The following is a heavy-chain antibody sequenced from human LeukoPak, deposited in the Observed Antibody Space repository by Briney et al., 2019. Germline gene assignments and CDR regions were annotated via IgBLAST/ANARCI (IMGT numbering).Heavy chain of an antibody. D-gene: IGHD6-13*01. V-gene: IGHV3-48*03. CDR1: GFTFSGYE. Sequence: PGGSLRLSCAASGFTFSGYEMNWVRQARGKGLEWVSYIGIGGGPVYYADSVKGRFTISRDNAKNSLHLQMDSLRAEDTAVYYCATSAAGGRLLWNYMDDWGKGTTVTVSS. J-gene: IGHJ6*03. CDR3: ATSAAGGRLLWNYMDD. CDR2: IGIGGGPV.